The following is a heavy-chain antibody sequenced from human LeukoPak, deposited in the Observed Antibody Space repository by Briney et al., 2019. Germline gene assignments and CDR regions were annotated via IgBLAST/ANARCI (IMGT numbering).Heavy chain of an antibody. V-gene: IGHV4-59*08. J-gene: IGHJ4*02. Sequence: SETLSLTCTVSGGSISSYSWTWIRQPPGKGLEWIGYTSYTGSTNYNPSLKSRVSISVDTSKSQVSLRLTSVTAADTAVYYCATVDTTMGKDSWGQGALVTVSS. CDR1: GGSISSYS. D-gene: IGHD5-18*01. CDR2: TSYTGST. CDR3: ATVDTTMGKDS.